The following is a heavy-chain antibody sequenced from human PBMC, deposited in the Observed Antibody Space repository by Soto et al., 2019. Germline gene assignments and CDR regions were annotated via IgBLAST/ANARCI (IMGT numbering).Heavy chain of an antibody. V-gene: IGHV4-59*08. CDR2: IYYSGST. Sequence: QEQLQESGPGLVEPSETLSLTCTVSGGSIRSYYWSWIRQPPGKGLEWIGNIYYSGSTNYNPSLKSRVTLSVDTSKNQFSLKLSSVTAADTAVYYCARLGTPVAPFDYWGQGTLVTVSS. CDR3: ARLGTPVAPFDY. J-gene: IGHJ4*02. D-gene: IGHD4-17*01. CDR1: GGSIRSYY.